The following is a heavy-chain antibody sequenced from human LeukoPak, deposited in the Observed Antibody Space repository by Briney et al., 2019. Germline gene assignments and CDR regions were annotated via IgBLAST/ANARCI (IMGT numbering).Heavy chain of an antibody. J-gene: IGHJ4*02. CDR1: GFTFSSYG. CDR2: MRYDGSNK. D-gene: IGHD7-27*01. Sequence: PGGSLRLSCAASGFTFSSYGMHWVRQAPGKGLEGVAFMRYDGSNKYCADSVKRRFTISRENYKNTLYLQMNRLRAEDTAVYHCAKDRGLTGDLRGFDYWGQGTLVTVSS. CDR3: AKDRGLTGDLRGFDY. V-gene: IGHV3-30*02.